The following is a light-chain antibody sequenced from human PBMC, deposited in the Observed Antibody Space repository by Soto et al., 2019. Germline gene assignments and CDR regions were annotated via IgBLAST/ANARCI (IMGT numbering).Light chain of an antibody. CDR2: DVF. CDR3: QQRSNWPWLT. Sequence: EIVLTQSPATLSLSPGERVTLSCRASQSVNNYLAWYQQKPGQAPRLLIYDVFNRATGIPARFSGSGSGTDFTLTISSLEPEDFAVYYGQQRSNWPWLTFGGGTRVEIK. J-gene: IGKJ4*01. V-gene: IGKV3-11*01. CDR1: QSVNNY.